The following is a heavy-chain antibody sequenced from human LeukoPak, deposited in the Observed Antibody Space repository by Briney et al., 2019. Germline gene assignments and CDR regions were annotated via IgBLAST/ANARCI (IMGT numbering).Heavy chain of an antibody. CDR1: GFSFSSYA. D-gene: IGHD4-17*01. J-gene: IGHJ6*02. Sequence: GGSLRLSCAASGFSFSSYAMSWVRQAPGKGLEWVSGISGSGGSTHYADSVKGRFTISRDKSKNTLYLQMNSLRVEDTAVYYCAKEMGVGDYLPRVGQYYYVMDVWGQGTTVTVSS. CDR2: ISGSGGST. CDR3: AKEMGVGDYLPRVGQYYYVMDV. V-gene: IGHV3-23*01.